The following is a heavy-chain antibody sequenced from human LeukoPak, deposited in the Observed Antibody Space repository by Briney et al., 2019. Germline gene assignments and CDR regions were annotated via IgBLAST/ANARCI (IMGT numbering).Heavy chain of an antibody. D-gene: IGHD1-26*01. Sequence: SETLSLTCTVSGGSISSYYWSWIRQPPGKGLEWIGYIYYSGSTNYNPSLKSRVTLSVDTSKNQFSLKLSSVTAADTAVYYCVAGSGSYYLPYYYGMDVWGQGTTVTVSS. J-gene: IGHJ6*02. CDR3: VAGSGSYYLPYYYGMDV. V-gene: IGHV4-59*08. CDR1: GGSISSYY. CDR2: IYYSGST.